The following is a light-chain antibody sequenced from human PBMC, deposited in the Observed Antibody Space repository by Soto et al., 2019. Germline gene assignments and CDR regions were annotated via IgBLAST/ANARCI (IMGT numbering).Light chain of an antibody. CDR2: EVS. Sequence: QSGLARPASVSGSPGQSITIYYTGSSSDVGRYNYVSWYQHPPGKAPKLMIYEVSNRPSGVSNRFSGSKSGNTASLTISGLQAEDEADYHCSSFASGSTLYVFGTGTKVTVL. CDR3: SSFASGSTLYV. J-gene: IGLJ1*01. CDR1: SSDVGRYNY. V-gene: IGLV2-14*01.